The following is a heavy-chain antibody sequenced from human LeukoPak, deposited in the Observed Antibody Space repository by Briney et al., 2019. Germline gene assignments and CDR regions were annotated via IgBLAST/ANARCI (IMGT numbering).Heavy chain of an antibody. V-gene: IGHV1-8*02. Sequence: GASVKVSCKASGYTFTSYDINWVRQATGQGLEWMGWMNPNSGNTGYAQKFQGRVTMTEDTSTDTAYMELSSLRSEDTAVYYCATDLGFYSAVAGTEEAFDIWGQGTMVTVSS. CDR2: MNPNSGNT. CDR1: GYTFTSYD. J-gene: IGHJ3*02. D-gene: IGHD6-19*01. CDR3: ATDLGFYSAVAGTEEAFDI.